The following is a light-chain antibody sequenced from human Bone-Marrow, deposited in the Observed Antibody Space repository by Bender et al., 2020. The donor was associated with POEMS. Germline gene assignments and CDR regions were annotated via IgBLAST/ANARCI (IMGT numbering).Light chain of an antibody. CDR1: STDVGNSDL. CDR3: SSLAGGFVF. CDR2: EGS. J-gene: IGLJ2*01. Sequence: SALTQPASVSGSPGQSITISCTGISTDVGNSDLVSWYQQRPGKAPKLMIYEGSQRPSGVSTRFSGSSSGSTASLTISGLQAEDEADYYCSSLAGGFVFFGGGTKLTVL. V-gene: IGLV2-23*01.